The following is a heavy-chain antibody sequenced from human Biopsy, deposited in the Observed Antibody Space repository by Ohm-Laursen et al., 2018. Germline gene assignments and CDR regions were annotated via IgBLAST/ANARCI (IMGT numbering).Heavy chain of an antibody. Sequence: GASLMISCKSSGYTFTTYGISWVRQAPGQGLEWMGWFNTYSGKINYGKKFQDRVIMTSDTSTSAAYLEHRSLRFDDTAVYYCARDYYPYVDYLKDVPLCDSWGQGTLVTVSS. CDR2: FNTYSGKI. D-gene: IGHD4-17*01. V-gene: IGHV1-18*01. J-gene: IGHJ4*02. CDR1: GYTFTTYG. CDR3: ARDYYPYVDYLKDVPLCDS.